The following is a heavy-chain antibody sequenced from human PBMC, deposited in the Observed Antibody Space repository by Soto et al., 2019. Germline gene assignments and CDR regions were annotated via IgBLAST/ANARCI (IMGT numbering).Heavy chain of an antibody. CDR3: ARDASVLITAAQPSRSDS. Sequence: GSSVKVSCKGVGYSFMKYGITWVRQAPGQGLEWLGWISPYSGYTHSAQKFHGRLTLTTDTAASTAYMELRILRSADTALYYCARDASVLITAAQPSRSDSGGHGTLVTVSS. CDR1: GYSFMKYG. J-gene: IGHJ5*01. D-gene: IGHD2-8*01. CDR2: ISPYSGYT. V-gene: IGHV1-18*01.